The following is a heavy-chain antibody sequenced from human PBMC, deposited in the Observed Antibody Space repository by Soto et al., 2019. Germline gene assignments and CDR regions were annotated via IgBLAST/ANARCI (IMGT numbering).Heavy chain of an antibody. CDR3: ARDIVVVVAATRYYYYYGMDV. D-gene: IGHD2-15*01. V-gene: IGHV4-39*07. Sequence: SETLSLTCPVSGASFTDCSLFWGWIRQSPVKVVEWIASTYIVGMTYYNPSLRSRVTISVDKSKNQFSLKLSSVTAADTAVYYCARDIVVVVAATRYYYYYGMDVWGQGTTVTVSS. CDR2: TYIVGMT. CDR1: GASFTDCSLF. J-gene: IGHJ6*02.